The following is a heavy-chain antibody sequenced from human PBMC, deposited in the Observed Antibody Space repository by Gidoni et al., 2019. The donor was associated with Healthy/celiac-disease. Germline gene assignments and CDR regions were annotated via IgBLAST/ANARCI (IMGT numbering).Heavy chain of an antibody. CDR1: GFTFSSYA. J-gene: IGHJ4*02. Sequence: QVPLVESGGGVVQPGRSLRLSFAASGFTFSSYAMHWVRQAPGKGLEWVAVISYDGSNKYYADSVKGRFTISRDNSKNTLYLQMNSLRAEDTAVYYCARDLSQQWLPSTSDYWGQGTLVTVSS. V-gene: IGHV3-30-3*01. CDR3: ARDLSQQWLPSTSDY. D-gene: IGHD6-19*01. CDR2: ISYDGSNK.